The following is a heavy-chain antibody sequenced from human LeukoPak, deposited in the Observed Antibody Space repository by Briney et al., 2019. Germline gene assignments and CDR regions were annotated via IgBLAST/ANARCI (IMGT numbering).Heavy chain of an antibody. CDR3: ASYCSSTSCRFDY. CDR2: IYHSGST. J-gene: IGHJ4*02. D-gene: IGHD2-2*01. Sequence: PSETLSLTCTVSGCSISSGYYWGWIRQPPGKGLEWIGSIYHSGSTYYNPSLKSRVTISVDTSKNQFSLKLSSVTAADAAVYYCASYCSSTSCRFDYWGQGTLVTVSS. CDR1: GCSISSGYY. V-gene: IGHV4-38-2*02.